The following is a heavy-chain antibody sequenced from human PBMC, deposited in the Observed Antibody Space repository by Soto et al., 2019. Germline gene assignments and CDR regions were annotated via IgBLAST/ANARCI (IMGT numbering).Heavy chain of an antibody. D-gene: IGHD3-22*01. CDR1: GFTFSSYA. Sequence: PGGSLRLCCAASGFTFSSYAMHWVRQAPGKGLEWVAVISYDGGTTDYAAPVKGRITISRDHSKDTLYLRMNSLKTEDTAVYYCTTGLSNGYYNFDYWGQGTPVTVSS. CDR3: TTGLSNGYYNFDY. V-gene: IGHV3-15*01. J-gene: IGHJ4*02. CDR2: ISYDGGTT.